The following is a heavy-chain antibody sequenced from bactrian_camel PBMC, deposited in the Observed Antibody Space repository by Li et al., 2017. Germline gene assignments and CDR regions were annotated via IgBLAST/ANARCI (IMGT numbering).Heavy chain of an antibody. J-gene: IGHJ4*01. CDR2: IYTGGGST. V-gene: IGHV3S54*01. Sequence: HVQLVESGGGSAQVGGSLRLSCSASADALMYMAWFRQAPGQKREGVAAIYTGGGSTYYADSVKGRFTISRESGKNTVHLQMNSLMPEDSGVYYCAGDRSYGAWYMESQYKYWGRGTQVTVS. CDR3: AGDRSYGAWYMESQYKY. CDR1: ADALMY. D-gene: IGHD6*01.